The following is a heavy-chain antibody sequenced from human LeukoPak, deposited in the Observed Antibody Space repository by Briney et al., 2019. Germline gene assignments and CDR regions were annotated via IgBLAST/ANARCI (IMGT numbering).Heavy chain of an antibody. J-gene: IGHJ5*02. CDR1: GYSFTTYW. CDR3: ARVPYSATSAYNWFDP. Sequence: GESLKISCKGFGYSFTTYWIAWVRQRPGKGLDFMGLIYPSDSDTRHSPSFRGQVTMSVDKSINTAYLQWSSLEASDTAIYYCARVPYSATSAYNWFDPWGQGTLVTVSS. CDR2: IYPSDSDT. V-gene: IGHV5-51*01. D-gene: IGHD3-16*01.